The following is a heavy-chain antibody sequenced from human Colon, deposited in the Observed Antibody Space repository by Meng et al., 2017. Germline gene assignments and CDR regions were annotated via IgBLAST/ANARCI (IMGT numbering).Heavy chain of an antibody. J-gene: IGHJ4*02. V-gene: IGHV3-23*01. D-gene: IGHD3-22*01. CDR3: AKSHEDPMIVVVLDY. CDR2: ISGSGGST. CDR1: GFTFSSYA. Sequence: GESLKISCAASGFTFSSYAMSWVRQAPGKWLEWVSAISGSGGSTYYADSVKGRFTISRDNSKNTLYLQMNSLRAEDTAVYYCAKSHEDPMIVVVLDYWGQGTLVTVSS.